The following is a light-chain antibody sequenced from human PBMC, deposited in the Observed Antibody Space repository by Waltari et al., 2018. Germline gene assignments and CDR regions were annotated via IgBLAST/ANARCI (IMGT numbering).Light chain of an antibody. CDR2: VNSDGSH. CDR3: ETGGHGTWV. V-gene: IGLV4-69*01. Sequence: QLVLTQSPSASASLGASVKPTCTLSSGHSSNIVAWLQQQPGKGPRFLMKVNSDGSHTKGDEIPDRFSGSSSGAERYLTISNVQSEDEAEYFCETGGHGTWVFGGGTKLNVL. CDR1: SGHSSNI. J-gene: IGLJ3*02.